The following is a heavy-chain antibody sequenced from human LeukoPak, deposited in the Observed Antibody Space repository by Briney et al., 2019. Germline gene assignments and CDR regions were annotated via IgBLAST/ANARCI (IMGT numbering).Heavy chain of an antibody. CDR3: ARGPSIAAAGLFVWFDP. D-gene: IGHD6-13*01. J-gene: IGHJ5*02. V-gene: IGHV4-30-2*05. CDR2: IFHTGST. CDR1: GDSISSGAYS. Sequence: PSQTLSLTCVVSGDSISSGAYSWSWIRQPPGKGLEGVGYIFHTGSTYYNPSLKSRVTISVDTSKNQVSLKLSSVTAADTAVYYCARGPSIAAAGLFVWFDPWGQGTLVTVSS.